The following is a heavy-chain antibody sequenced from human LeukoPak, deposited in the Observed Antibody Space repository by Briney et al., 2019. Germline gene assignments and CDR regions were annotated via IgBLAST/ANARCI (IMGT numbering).Heavy chain of an antibody. Sequence: SVKVSCQASGGTFSSYTISWVRQAPGQGLEWMGRIIPILGIANYAQKFQGRVTITADKSTSTAYMEPSSLRSEDTAVYYCTYVDTAMVTGYWGQGTLVTVSS. J-gene: IGHJ4*02. D-gene: IGHD5-18*01. V-gene: IGHV1-69*02. CDR3: TYVDTAMVTGY. CDR2: IIPILGIA. CDR1: GGTFSSYT.